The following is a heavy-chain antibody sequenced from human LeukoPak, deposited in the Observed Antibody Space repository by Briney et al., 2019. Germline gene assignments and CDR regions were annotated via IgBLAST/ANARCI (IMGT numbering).Heavy chain of an antibody. D-gene: IGHD2-15*01. J-gene: IGHJ4*02. CDR2: ISYDGSNK. CDR1: GFTFSSYA. CDR3: AKGTPMVE. V-gene: IGHV3-30-3*01. Sequence: GGSLRLSCAASGFTFSSYAMHWVRQAPGKGLEWVAIISYDGSNKYYADSVKGRFTISRDNSKNTLYLQMNSLRAEDTAVYYCAKGTPMVEWGRGTLVTVSS.